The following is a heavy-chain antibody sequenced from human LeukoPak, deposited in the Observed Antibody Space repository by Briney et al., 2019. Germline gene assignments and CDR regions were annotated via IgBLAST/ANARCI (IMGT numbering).Heavy chain of an antibody. D-gene: IGHD4-17*01. Sequence: SETLSLTCAVYGGSFSGYYWSWIRQPPGKGLEWIGEINHSGSTNYNPSLKSRVTISLDTSKNQFSLKLSSVTAADTAVFYCTRGIEVPDKTVTTSPGWFDPWGQGTLVTVSS. V-gene: IGHV4-34*01. CDR3: TRGIEVPDKTVTTSPGWFDP. J-gene: IGHJ5*02. CDR2: INHSGST. CDR1: GGSFSGYY.